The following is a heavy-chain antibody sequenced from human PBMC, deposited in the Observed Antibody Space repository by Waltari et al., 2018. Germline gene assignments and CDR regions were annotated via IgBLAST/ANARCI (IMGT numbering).Heavy chain of an antibody. CDR3: ARNGYDSSGSIDY. V-gene: IGHV3-48*01. Sequence: EVQLVESGGGLVQPGGSLRLSCAASGFTFSSYSMHWVRQAPGKGLEWVSYISSSSTIYYADSVKGRFTISRDNAKNSLYLQMNSLRAEDTAVYYCARNGYDSSGSIDYWGQGTLVTVSS. CDR1: GFTFSSYS. CDR2: ISSSSTI. J-gene: IGHJ4*02. D-gene: IGHD3-22*01.